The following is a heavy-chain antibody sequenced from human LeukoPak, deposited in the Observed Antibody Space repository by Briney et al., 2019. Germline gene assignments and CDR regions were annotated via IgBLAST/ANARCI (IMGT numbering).Heavy chain of an antibody. CDR3: ARCLRFLEWSFDP. Sequence: SVKVSCKASGGTFSSYAISWVRQAPGQGLEWMGGIIPIFGTANYAQKFQGRVTITADKSTSTAYMELSSLRSEDTAVYYCARCLRFLEWSFDPWGQGTLVTVSS. V-gene: IGHV1-69*06. D-gene: IGHD3-3*01. CDR1: GGTFSSYA. CDR2: IIPIFGTA. J-gene: IGHJ5*02.